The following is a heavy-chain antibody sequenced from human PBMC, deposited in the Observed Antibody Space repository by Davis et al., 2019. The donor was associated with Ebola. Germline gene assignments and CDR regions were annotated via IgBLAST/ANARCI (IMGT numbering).Heavy chain of an antibody. Sequence: MPSETLSLTCTVSDGSISSYYWSWIRQPPGKGLEWIGYIYYSGSTNYNPSLKSRVTISVDTSKNQFSLKLSSVTAADTAVYYCARSEARFYYDSSGYYSSFYYFDYWGQGTLVTVSS. CDR1: DGSISSYY. D-gene: IGHD3-22*01. CDR3: ARSEARFYYDSSGYYSSFYYFDY. V-gene: IGHV4-59*08. J-gene: IGHJ4*02. CDR2: IYYSGST.